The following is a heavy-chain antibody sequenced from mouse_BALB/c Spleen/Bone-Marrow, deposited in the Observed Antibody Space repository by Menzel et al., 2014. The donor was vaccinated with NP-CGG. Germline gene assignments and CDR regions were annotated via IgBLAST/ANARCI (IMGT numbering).Heavy chain of an antibody. D-gene: IGHD2-1*01. V-gene: IGHV1S81*02. Sequence: QVHVKQSGAELVKPGASVKLSCKASGYTFTSYYMYWVKQRPGQGLEWIGEINPSNGGTNFNEKFKSKATLTVDKSSSTAYMQLSSLTSEDSAVYYCTRSYYGNYVDVWGAGTTVTVSS. CDR1: GYTFTSYY. CDR2: INPSNGGT. CDR3: TRSYYGNYVDV. J-gene: IGHJ1*01.